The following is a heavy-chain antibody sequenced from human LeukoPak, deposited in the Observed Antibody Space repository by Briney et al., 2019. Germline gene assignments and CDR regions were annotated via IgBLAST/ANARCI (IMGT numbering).Heavy chain of an antibody. CDR2: IYYSGST. V-gene: IGHV4-39*07. CDR1: GGSISSSSYY. CDR3: ASYGSHNFDY. Sequence: SETLSLTCTVSGGSISSSSYYWGWIRQPPWKGLEWIGSIYYSGSTYYNPSLKSRVTISVDTSKNQFSLKLSSVTAADTAVYYCASYGSHNFDYWGQGTLVTVSS. D-gene: IGHD3-16*01. J-gene: IGHJ4*02.